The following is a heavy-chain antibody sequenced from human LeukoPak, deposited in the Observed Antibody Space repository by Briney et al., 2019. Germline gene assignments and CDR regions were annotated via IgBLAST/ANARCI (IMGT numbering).Heavy chain of an antibody. CDR2: ISGSGGST. V-gene: IGHV3-23*01. CDR1: GFTVSSNY. Sequence: PGGSLRLSCAASGFTVSSNYMSWVRQAPGKGLEWVSAISGSGGSTYYADSVKGRFTISRDNSKNTLYLQMNSLRAEDTAVYYCAKELYDYVWGSSSYYFDYWGQGTLVTVSS. J-gene: IGHJ4*02. D-gene: IGHD3-16*01. CDR3: AKELYDYVWGSSSYYFDY.